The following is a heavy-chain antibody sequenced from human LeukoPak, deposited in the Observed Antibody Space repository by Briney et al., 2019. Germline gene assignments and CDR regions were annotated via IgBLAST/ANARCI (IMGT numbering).Heavy chain of an antibody. CDR1: GFTFSNYW. Sequence: GGSLRLSCAASGFTFSNYWMHWVRQAPGKGLVCVSRINSDGSSTNYADSVKGRFTISRDNAKNTLYLQMNSLRAEDTAVYYCARGRPRDAFDIWGQGTMVTVSS. CDR3: ARGRPRDAFDI. J-gene: IGHJ3*02. CDR2: INSDGSST. V-gene: IGHV3-74*01.